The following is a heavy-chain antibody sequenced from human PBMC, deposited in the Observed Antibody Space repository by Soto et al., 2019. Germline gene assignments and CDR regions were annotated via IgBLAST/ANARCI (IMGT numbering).Heavy chain of an antibody. D-gene: IGHD3-16*01. CDR3: ARRWGTTFDY. CDR2: IYYSGST. Sequence: SETLSLTCTVSGGSISSGDYYWSWIRQPPGKGLEWIGYIYYSGSTYYNPSLKSRVTISVDTSRNQFSLKLSSVTAADTAVYYCARRWGTTFDYWGQGTLVTVSS. J-gene: IGHJ4*02. V-gene: IGHV4-30-4*01. CDR1: GGSISSGDYY.